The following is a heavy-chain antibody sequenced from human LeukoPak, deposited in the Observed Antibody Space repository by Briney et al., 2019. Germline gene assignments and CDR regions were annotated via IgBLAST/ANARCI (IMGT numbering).Heavy chain of an antibody. CDR2: IGTAGDT. J-gene: IGHJ5*02. Sequence: GGSLRLSCAASGFTFSSYDMHWVRQATGKGLEWVSAIGTAGDTYYPGSVKGRFTVSRDNAKNSLYLQMNSLRVEDTAVYYCLQYNSGNTWGQGTLVTVSS. CDR1: GFTFSSYD. D-gene: IGHD3-10*01. CDR3: LQYNSGNT. V-gene: IGHV3-13*01.